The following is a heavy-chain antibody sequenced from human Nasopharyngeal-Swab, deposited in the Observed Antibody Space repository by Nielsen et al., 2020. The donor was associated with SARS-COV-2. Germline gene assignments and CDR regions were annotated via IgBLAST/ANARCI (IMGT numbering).Heavy chain of an antibody. CDR2: IYPGGSDT. D-gene: IGHD4-17*01. J-gene: IGHJ4*02. CDR1: GYSFTSYW. Sequence: KVSCKGSGYSFTSYWIGWVRQMPGKGLEWMGIIYPGGSDTRYSPSFQGQVTISADKSISTAYLQWSSLKASDTAMYYCARLVSTTVTTTYFDYWGQGTLVTVSS. V-gene: IGHV5-51*01. CDR3: ARLVSTTVTTTYFDY.